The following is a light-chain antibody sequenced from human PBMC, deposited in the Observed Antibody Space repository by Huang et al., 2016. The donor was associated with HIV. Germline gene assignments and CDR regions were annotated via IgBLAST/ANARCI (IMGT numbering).Light chain of an antibody. Sequence: EIVMTQSPATLSVSPGQRVTLSCRANRSVSTNFAWYQQRQCQAPRLLIYGSSTRAPGIPARISGSGSGTDFSLTSSSRQSEDVALYYCHQYNNWRLSFGGGTRV. J-gene: IGKJ4*01. CDR1: RSVSTN. V-gene: IGKV3-15*01. CDR2: GSS. CDR3: HQYNNWRLS.